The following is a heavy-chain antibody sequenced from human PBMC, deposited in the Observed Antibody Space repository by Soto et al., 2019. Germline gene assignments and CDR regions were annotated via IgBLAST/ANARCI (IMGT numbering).Heavy chain of an antibody. D-gene: IGHD6-13*01. CDR2: IYPGDSDT. CDR1: GYSFTSYW. V-gene: IGHV5-51*01. Sequence: GESLKISCKGSGYSFTSYWIDWVRQMPGKGLEWMGIIYPGDSDTRYSPSFQGRVTISADKSISTAYLQWSSLKASDTAMYYCARLGKQQLVNYGMDVWGQGTTVTVSS. J-gene: IGHJ6*02. CDR3: ARLGKQQLVNYGMDV.